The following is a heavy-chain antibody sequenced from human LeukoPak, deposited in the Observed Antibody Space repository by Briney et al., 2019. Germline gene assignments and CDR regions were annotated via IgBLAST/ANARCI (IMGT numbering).Heavy chain of an antibody. Sequence: GASVKVSCKASGYTFTSYDINWVRQATGQGLEWMGWMNPNSGNTHYAQKFQGRVTMTRNTSISTAYMELSSLRSEDTAVYYCARGPTYYDFWSGTNWFDPWGQGTLVTVSS. J-gene: IGHJ5*02. CDR2: MNPNSGNT. V-gene: IGHV1-8*01. D-gene: IGHD3-3*01. CDR1: GYTFTSYD. CDR3: ARGPTYYDFWSGTNWFDP.